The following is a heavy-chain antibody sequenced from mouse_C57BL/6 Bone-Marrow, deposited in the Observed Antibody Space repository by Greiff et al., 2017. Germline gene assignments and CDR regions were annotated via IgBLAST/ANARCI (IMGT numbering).Heavy chain of an antibody. D-gene: IGHD2-3*01. J-gene: IGHJ1*03. V-gene: IGHV1-52*01. Sequence: VQLQQPGAELVRPGSSVKLSCKASGYTFTSYWMHWVKQRPIQGLEWIGNIDPSDSETHYNQKFKDKATLTVDKPSSTAYMQLSSLTSEDSAVYYCARGGWLLQYFDVWGTGTTVTVSS. CDR2: IDPSDSET. CDR3: ARGGWLLQYFDV. CDR1: GYTFTSYW.